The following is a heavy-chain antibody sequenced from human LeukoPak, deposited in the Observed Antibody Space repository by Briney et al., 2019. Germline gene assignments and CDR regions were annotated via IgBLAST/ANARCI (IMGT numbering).Heavy chain of an antibody. D-gene: IGHD1-26*01. V-gene: IGHV4-59*01. J-gene: IGHJ5*02. Sequence: SETLSLTCSVSGASLSSYYWDWRRQSPGKGLEWIGYISDTGKNDAHPSLKSRVSISLDISKTQSSLRLSSVTAADSAVYYCATGYYEPFATWGPGILVTVSS. CDR2: ISDTGKN. CDR1: GASLSSYY. CDR3: ATGYYEPFAT.